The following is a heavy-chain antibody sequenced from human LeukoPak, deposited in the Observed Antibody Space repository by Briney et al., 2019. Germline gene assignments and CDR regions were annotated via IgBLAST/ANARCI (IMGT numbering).Heavy chain of an antibody. CDR3: AVDSSSWYGVGSMDV. CDR2: INPNSGGT. CDR1: GYTFTGYY. J-gene: IGHJ6*03. D-gene: IGHD6-13*01. V-gene: IGHV1-2*02. Sequence: GASVKVSCKASGYTFTGYYMHWVRQAPGQGLEWMGWINPNSGGTNYAQKFQGRVTMTRDTSISTAYMELSRLRSDDTAVYYCAVDSSSWYGVGSMDVWGKGTTVTISS.